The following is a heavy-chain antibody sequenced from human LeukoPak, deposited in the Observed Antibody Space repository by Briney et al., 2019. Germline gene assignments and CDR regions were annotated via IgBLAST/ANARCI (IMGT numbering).Heavy chain of an antibody. Sequence: GASVKVSCKASGCTFTGYYMHWVRQAPGQGLEWMGWINPNSGGTNYAQKFQGRVTMTRDTSISTAYMELSRLRSDDTAVYYCARSWRYCSGGSCYPIDYWGQGTQVTVSS. D-gene: IGHD2-15*01. CDR1: GCTFTGYY. CDR2: INPNSGGT. CDR3: ARSWRYCSGGSCYPIDY. J-gene: IGHJ4*02. V-gene: IGHV1-2*02.